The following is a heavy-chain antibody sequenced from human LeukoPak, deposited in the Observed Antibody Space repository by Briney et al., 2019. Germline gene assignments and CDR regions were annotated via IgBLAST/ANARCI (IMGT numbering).Heavy chain of an antibody. CDR1: GFTFSSYE. CDR2: ISSSGSTI. CDR3: ARISSSWSDDAFDI. V-gene: IGHV3-48*03. J-gene: IGHJ3*02. D-gene: IGHD6-13*01. Sequence: GGSLRLSCAASGFTFSSYEMNWVRQAPGKGLEWVLYISSSGSTIYYADSVKGRFTISRDNAKNSLYLQMNSLRAEDTAVYYCARISSSWSDDAFDIWGQGTMVTVSS.